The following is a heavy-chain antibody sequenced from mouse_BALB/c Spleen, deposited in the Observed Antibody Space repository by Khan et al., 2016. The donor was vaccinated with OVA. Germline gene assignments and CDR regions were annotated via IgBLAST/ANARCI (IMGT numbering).Heavy chain of an antibody. V-gene: IGHV14-3*02. J-gene: IGHJ3*01. CDR3: ATLDGNPVAF. Sequence: VQLQQSGAELVKPGASVKLSCSASGFNIKDTYIHWMKQRPEQGLEWIGRIDPPNDDSKYGPKVQAKATLTADTSSNTAYLQLSSLTSEDTAVYYCATLDGNPVAFWGQGTLVSVSA. CDR2: IDPPNDDS. D-gene: IGHD2-1*01. CDR1: GFNIKDTY.